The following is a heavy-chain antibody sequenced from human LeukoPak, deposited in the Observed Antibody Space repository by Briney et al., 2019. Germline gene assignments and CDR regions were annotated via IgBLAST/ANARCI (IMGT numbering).Heavy chain of an antibody. CDR2: FYISEGT. CDR3: ASLGSFDI. CDR1: GGSINSGSYY. V-gene: IGHV4-61*02. Sequence: SQTLSLTCTVSGGSINSGSYYWNWIRQPAGKGLEWIGRFYISEGTKYNPSLKSRVTISVDTPKNQFSLRLSSVTAADTAVYYCASLGSFDIWGQGTMVTVSS. J-gene: IGHJ3*02. D-gene: IGHD7-27*01.